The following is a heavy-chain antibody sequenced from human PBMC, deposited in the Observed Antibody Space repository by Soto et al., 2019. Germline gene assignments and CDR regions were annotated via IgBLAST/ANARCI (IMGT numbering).Heavy chain of an antibody. CDR3: ARGVRLDAFDI. D-gene: IGHD3-10*01. Sequence: QVQLQESGPGLVKPSDTLSLTCAVSGYSISSSNWWGWIRQPPGKGLEWIGYIYYRGSTDYNPSLKRRVTLSGDTSKNQFSLKLSSVTAVETAVYYGARGVRLDAFDIWGQGTMVTVSS. CDR1: GYSISSSNW. V-gene: IGHV4-28*03. J-gene: IGHJ3*02. CDR2: IYYRGST.